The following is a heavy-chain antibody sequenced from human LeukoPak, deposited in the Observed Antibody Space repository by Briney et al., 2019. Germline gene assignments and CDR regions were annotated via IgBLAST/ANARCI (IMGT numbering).Heavy chain of an antibody. CDR1: GFTFSDFY. CDR3: ARDRCTGAACSGYYHGMDV. J-gene: IGHJ6*02. D-gene: IGHD2-8*02. CDR2: IGGSGTDI. V-gene: IGHV3-11*01. Sequence: PGESLRLSCAASGFTFSDFYMSWIRQAPGKGLEWLSYIGGSGTDIKYADSVKGRFTISRDNAKKSLYLQMTSLRVEDAAVYYCARDRCTGAACSGYYHGMDVWGQGTTVTVSS.